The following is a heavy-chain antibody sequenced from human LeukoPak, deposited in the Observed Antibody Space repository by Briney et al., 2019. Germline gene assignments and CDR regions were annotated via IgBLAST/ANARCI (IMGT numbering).Heavy chain of an antibody. CDR3: ARDGGSGWFYYFDY. CDR1: GGSTSSSSYY. Sequence: SETLSLTCTVSGGSTSSSSYYWGWIRQPPGKGLEWIGTIYYTGSTYYNPSLKSRVTISVDTSKNQFSLKLSSVTAADTAVYYCARDGGSGWFYYFDYWGQGTLVTVSS. CDR2: IYYTGST. V-gene: IGHV4-39*07. D-gene: IGHD6-19*01. J-gene: IGHJ4*02.